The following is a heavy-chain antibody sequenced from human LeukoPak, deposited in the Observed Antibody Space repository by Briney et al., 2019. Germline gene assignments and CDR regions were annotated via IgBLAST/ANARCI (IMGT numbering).Heavy chain of an antibody. CDR2: MNPNSGNT. J-gene: IGHJ4*02. V-gene: IGHV1-8*03. CDR3: AMEVAGTRPFDY. D-gene: IGHD6-19*01. Sequence: GASVKVSCKASGYTFNSYDINWVRQATGQGLEWMGWMNPNSGNTGYAQKFQGRVTITRDTSASTAYMELSSLRSEDTAVYYCAMEVAGTRPFDYWGQGTLVTVSS. CDR1: GYTFNSYD.